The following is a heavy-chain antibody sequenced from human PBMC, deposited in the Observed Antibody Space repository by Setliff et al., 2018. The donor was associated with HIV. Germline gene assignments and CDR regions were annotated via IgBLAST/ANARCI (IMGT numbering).Heavy chain of an antibody. J-gene: IGHJ1*01. V-gene: IGHV4-59*12. CDR1: DDSIRSSH. CDR2: ICDSGRNT. Sequence: PSETLSLTCSVSDDSIRSSHWNWVRLPPGKGLEWIGVICDSGRNTDYNPSLKSRVTISVDTSKNQFSLKLSSVTAADTAVYYCARSGPTTTFPKYFQHWGQGTLVTAPQ. D-gene: IGHD1-1*01. CDR3: ARSGPTTTFPKYFQH.